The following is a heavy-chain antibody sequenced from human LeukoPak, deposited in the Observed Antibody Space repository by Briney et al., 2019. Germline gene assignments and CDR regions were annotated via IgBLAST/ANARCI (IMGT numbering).Heavy chain of an antibody. D-gene: IGHD6-19*01. V-gene: IGHV3-49*04. CDR1: GFTFGDYA. CDR2: IRSKAYGGAT. CDR3: TTGADPIPGVPSSSGWYVGYYNY. Sequence: PGRSLRLSCRGSGFTFGDYAMSWVRQAPGKGLEWVGFIRSKAYGGATEYAAAVEDRFTISRDDSKSVAYLQMNSLKTDDTAVYFCTTGADPIPGVPSSSGWYVGYYNYWGQGALVTVSS. J-gene: IGHJ4*02.